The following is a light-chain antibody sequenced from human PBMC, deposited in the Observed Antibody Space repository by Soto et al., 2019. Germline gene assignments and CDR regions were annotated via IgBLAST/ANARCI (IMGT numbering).Light chain of an antibody. CDR3: QQYGSSPRT. CDR2: GAS. CDR1: QSVSSSY. J-gene: IGKJ1*01. V-gene: IGKV3-20*01. Sequence: ESVLTQSPGTLSLSPGERATLSCRASQSVSSSYLAWYQQKPGQAPRLLIYGASSRATGIPDRFSGSGSGTDFTLTISRLEPEDFAVYYCQQYGSSPRTFGQGIKVDIK.